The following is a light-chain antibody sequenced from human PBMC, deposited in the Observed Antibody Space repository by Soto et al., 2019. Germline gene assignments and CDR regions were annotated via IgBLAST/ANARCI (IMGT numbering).Light chain of an antibody. CDR3: QHYGDPSWT. Sequence: ELVLTQSPVALSLSSGERATLSCRASQSVSSTLLTWYQLKPGQAPRLLIYGVSSRATGIPDRFSGSGSGTDFTLTISRVEPEDFAVYFCQHYGDPSWTFGQGSRVEIK. CDR2: GVS. J-gene: IGKJ1*01. CDR1: QSVSSTL. V-gene: IGKV3-20*01.